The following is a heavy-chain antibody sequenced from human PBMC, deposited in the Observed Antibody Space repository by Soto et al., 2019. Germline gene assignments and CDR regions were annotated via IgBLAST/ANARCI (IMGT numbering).Heavy chain of an antibody. CDR2: ISSSGDTT. D-gene: IGHD1-26*01. V-gene: IGHV3-48*03. CDR3: ARSPLSGTFKYYYYAMDV. J-gene: IGHJ6*02. CDR1: GFVFNSHE. Sequence: EMQLVESGGGLVQPGGSLRLSCAASGFVFNSHEMNWVRQAPAKGLEWISYISSSGDTTYYADSVQGRFTISRDSAKNSLFLQMDSLRAEDTAIYYCARSPLSGTFKYYYYAMDVWGQGTTVTVSS.